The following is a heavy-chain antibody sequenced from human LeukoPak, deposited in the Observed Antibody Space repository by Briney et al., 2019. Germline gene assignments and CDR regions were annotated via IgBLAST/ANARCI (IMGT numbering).Heavy chain of an antibody. D-gene: IGHD1-1*01. CDR3: AKDPGPFGTTGTYLY. V-gene: IGHV3-23*01. J-gene: IGHJ4*02. Sequence: PGGSLRLSCAASGFTFSSYAMSWVRQAPGKGLEWVSAISGSGGSTYYADSVKGRFTISRDNSKSTLYLQMNSLRAEDTAVYYCAKDPGPFGTTGTYLYWGQGTLVTVSS. CDR2: ISGSGGST. CDR1: GFTFSSYA.